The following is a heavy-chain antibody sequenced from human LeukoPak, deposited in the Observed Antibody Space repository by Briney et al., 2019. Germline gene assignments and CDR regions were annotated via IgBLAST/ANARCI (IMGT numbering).Heavy chain of an antibody. V-gene: IGHV4-59*05. CDR2: IYYSGST. CDR1: GGSISSYY. CDR3: ARLEYDILTGSDYFDY. J-gene: IGHJ4*02. D-gene: IGHD3-9*01. Sequence: SETLSLTCTVSGGSISSYYWSWLRQPPGKGLERIGRIYYSGSTYYNPSLKSRVTISVDTSKKQFSLKLSSVTAADTAVYYCARLEYDILTGSDYFDYWGQGTLVTVSS.